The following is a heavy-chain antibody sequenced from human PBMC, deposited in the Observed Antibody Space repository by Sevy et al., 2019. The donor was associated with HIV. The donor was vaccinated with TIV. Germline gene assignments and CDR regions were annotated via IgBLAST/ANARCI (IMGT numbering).Heavy chain of an antibody. V-gene: IGHV3-7*01. Sequence: GGSLRLSCAASGFTFSSYWMTWVRQAPGKRPEWVADIKPSGSEKKYVDSVKGRFTVSRDNAKNILYLQMNSLRVEDTAVYYCRNWIQQSLRDYWGQGTLVTVSS. D-gene: IGHD5-18*01. CDR2: IKPSGSEK. CDR3: RNWIQQSLRDY. J-gene: IGHJ4*02. CDR1: GFTFSSYW.